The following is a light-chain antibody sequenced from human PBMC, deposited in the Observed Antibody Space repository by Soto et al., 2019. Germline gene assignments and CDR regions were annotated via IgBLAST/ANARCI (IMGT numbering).Light chain of an antibody. CDR3: CSYAGSYSHA. V-gene: IGLV2-11*01. Sequence: TQAPSLSRSPGQSVNIPLPGTNSYVGGFNSVSWYQQHPGKAPKLMIYDVNKRPSGVPDRFSGSKSGSTASLTISGLQAEDEADYYCCSYAGSYSHAFATGTKVTVL. J-gene: IGLJ1*01. CDR2: DVN. CDR1: NSYVGGFNS.